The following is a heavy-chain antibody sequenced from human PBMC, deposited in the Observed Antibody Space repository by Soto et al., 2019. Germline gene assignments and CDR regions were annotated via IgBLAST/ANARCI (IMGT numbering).Heavy chain of an antibody. CDR1: GFTFSSYA. J-gene: IGHJ4*02. D-gene: IGHD2-15*01. CDR2: ISGSGGST. Sequence: EVQLLESGGGLVQPGGSLRLSCAASGFTFSSYAMSWVRQAPGKGLEWVSAISGSGGSTYYADSVKGRFTISRDNSKNTLYLQMNSLRAEDTAVYYCAKDGYCSGGSCYGGYFDYWGQGTLVTVSS. CDR3: AKDGYCSGGSCYGGYFDY. V-gene: IGHV3-23*01.